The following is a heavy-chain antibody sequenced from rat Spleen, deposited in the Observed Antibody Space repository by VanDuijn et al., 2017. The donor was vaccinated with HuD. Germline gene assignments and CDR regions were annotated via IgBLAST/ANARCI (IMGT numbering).Heavy chain of an antibody. CDR2: ISNTGGST. D-gene: IGHD3-1*01. J-gene: IGHJ2*01. V-gene: IGHV5-31*01. CDR3: ATKTDFDY. Sequence: EVQLVESGGGLVQPGRSLKLSCVTSGFTFNNYWMTWIRQAPGKGLEWIASISNTGGSTYYLDSVKGRFTISSDNAKSTLYLQMNSLRSEDTATYYCATKTDFDYWGQGVMVTVSS. CDR1: GFTFNNYW.